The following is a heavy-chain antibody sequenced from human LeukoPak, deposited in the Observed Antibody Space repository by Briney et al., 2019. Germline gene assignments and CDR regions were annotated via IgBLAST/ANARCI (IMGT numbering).Heavy chain of an antibody. D-gene: IGHD3-3*01. CDR2: IYSGGST. CDR1: GFTVSSNY. Sequence: PGGSLRLSCAASGFTVSSNYMSWVRQAPGKGLEWVSVIYSGGSTYYADSVKGRFTISRDNSKNTLYLQMNSLRAEDTAVYYCARDVEFWSGYYPADWGQGTLVTVSS. J-gene: IGHJ4*02. V-gene: IGHV3-53*01. CDR3: ARDVEFWSGYYPAD.